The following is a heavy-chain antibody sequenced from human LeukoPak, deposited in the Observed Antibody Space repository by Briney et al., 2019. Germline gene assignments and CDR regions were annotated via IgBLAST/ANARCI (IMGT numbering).Heavy chain of an antibody. J-gene: IGHJ4*02. CDR2: ISGGGGRP. CDR1: GFXFSSYG. D-gene: IGHD1-26*01. Sequence: PGGSLRLSCAASGFXFSSYGMSWVRQAPGKGLEWVSSISGGGGRPYYADAVKGRFTISRDNSKNRLYLQMNSLRAEDTAEYYCAEGFIGSDYWGQGTLVTVSS. CDR3: AEGFIGSDY. V-gene: IGHV3-23*01.